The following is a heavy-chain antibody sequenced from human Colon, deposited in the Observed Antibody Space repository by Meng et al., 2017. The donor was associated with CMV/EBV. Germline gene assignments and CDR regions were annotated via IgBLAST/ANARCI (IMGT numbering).Heavy chain of an antibody. CDR1: GFSFSIDS. V-gene: IGHV3-21*04. Sequence: GGSLRLSCAASGFSFSIDSMNWVRQAPGKGLEWVATISSAGIYTYYAASVKGRFTISRDNANSSLFLQMNSLRAEDTAVYYCARDISLWFGELTKYGLDVWGQGTTVTVSS. CDR3: ARDISLWFGELTKYGLDV. CDR2: ISSAGIYT. D-gene: IGHD3-10*01. J-gene: IGHJ6*02.